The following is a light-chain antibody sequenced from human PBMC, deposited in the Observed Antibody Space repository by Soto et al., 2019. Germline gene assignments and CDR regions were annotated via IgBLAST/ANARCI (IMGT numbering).Light chain of an antibody. CDR2: AAS. J-gene: IGKJ2*01. V-gene: IGKV1D-8*01. CDR1: QGISSY. Sequence: VIWMTQSPSLLSASTGDRVTISCRIRQGISSYLAWYQQKPGKAPELLIYAASTLQSGVPSRFSGSGSGTDFTLTISCLQSEDFATYYCQQYYSFPYTFGQGTKLEIK. CDR3: QQYYSFPYT.